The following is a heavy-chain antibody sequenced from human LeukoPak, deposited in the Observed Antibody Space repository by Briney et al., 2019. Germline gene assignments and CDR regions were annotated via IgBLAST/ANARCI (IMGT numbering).Heavy chain of an antibody. D-gene: IGHD3-9*01. CDR2: IYTSGST. J-gene: IGHJ3*02. CDR1: GGSISSYY. CDR3: ASHSITILPLYDAFDI. V-gene: IGHV4-4*08. Sequence: SETLSLTCTVSGGSISSYYWSWIRQPPGKGLEWIGRIYTSGSTNYNPSLKSRVTISVDTSKNQFSLKLSSVTAADTAVYYCASHSITILPLYDAFDIWGQGTMVTVSS.